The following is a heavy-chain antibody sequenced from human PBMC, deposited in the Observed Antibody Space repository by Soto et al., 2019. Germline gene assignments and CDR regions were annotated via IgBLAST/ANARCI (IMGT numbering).Heavy chain of an antibody. CDR1: GYTFTSYA. V-gene: IGHV1-3*01. CDR2: INAGNGNT. CDR3: AWIYCSGGSCYSLSFDY. J-gene: IGHJ4*02. Sequence: ASVKVSCKASGYTFTSYAMHWVRQAPGQRLEWMGWINAGNGNTKYSQKFQGRVTITRDTSASTAYMELSSLRSEDTAVYYCAWIYCSGGSCYSLSFDYWGQGTLVTVSS. D-gene: IGHD2-15*01.